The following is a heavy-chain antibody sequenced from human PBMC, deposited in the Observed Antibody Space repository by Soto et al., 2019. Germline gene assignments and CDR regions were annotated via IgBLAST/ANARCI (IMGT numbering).Heavy chain of an antibody. CDR2: INPNSGGT. D-gene: IGHD1-7*01. J-gene: IGHJ5*02. CDR3: ARDTGTTAGWFDP. Sequence: ASVKVSCKASGYTLTGYYMHCVLQPPGQGLEWMGWINPNSGGTNYAQKFQGRVTMTRDTSISTAYMELSRLRSDDTAVYYCARDTGTTAGWFDPWGQGTLVTVSS. CDR1: GYTLTGYY. V-gene: IGHV1-2*02.